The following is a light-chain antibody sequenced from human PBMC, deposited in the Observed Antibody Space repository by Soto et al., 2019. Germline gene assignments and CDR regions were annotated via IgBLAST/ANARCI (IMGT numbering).Light chain of an antibody. V-gene: IGKV1-39*01. J-gene: IGKJ5*01. Sequence: DIQITYSPACLSASLGDRVSISFRASQSISSYLNWYQQKPGKAPKLLIYDASSLQSGPPSRFSGSGSGTDFTLTISRLKPEDVATYYRQKYNSPTTCGQGTQREIK. CDR1: QSISSY. CDR3: QKYNSPTT. CDR2: DAS.